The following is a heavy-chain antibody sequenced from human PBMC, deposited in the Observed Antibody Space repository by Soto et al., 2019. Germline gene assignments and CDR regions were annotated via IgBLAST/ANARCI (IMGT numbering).Heavy chain of an antibody. V-gene: IGHV4-4*02. D-gene: IGHD3-10*01. CDR1: GGSISSSNW. CDR2: IYHSGST. J-gene: IGHJ6*02. Sequence: QVQLQESGPGLVKPSGTLSLTCAVSGGSISSSNWWSWVRQPPGKGLEWIGEIYHSGSTNYNPSLEAPVPRSADKSTNRFSPKLRSVTAADTAVYYGAGGSVVRGVAYYGMDVWGQGTTVTVSS. CDR3: AGGSVVRGVAYYGMDV.